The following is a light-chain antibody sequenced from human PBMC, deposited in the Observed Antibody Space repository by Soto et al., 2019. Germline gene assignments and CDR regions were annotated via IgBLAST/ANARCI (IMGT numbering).Light chain of an antibody. CDR1: QSISSW. V-gene: IGKV1-5*03. CDR2: KAS. Sequence: DIQMTQSPSTLSASVGDRVTITFRASQSISSWLAWYPQKPGKTPKLLIYKASSLESGDPSRFSGSGSGAEFTLTISSLQPDDFATYYCQQYNSYWTFGQGTRWISN. J-gene: IGKJ1*01. CDR3: QQYNSYWT.